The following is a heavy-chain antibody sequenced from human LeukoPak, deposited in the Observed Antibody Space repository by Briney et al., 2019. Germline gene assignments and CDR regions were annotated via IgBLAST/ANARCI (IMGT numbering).Heavy chain of an antibody. CDR3: ARDRSPEGYYDSSHWDYYHGMDV. J-gene: IGHJ6*02. D-gene: IGHD3-22*01. CDR2: IYYDGST. V-gene: IGHV4-59*01. Sequence: SETLSLTCTVSGVSINDFYWTWIRQSPGNGLEWIGYIYYDGSTDYNPSLKSRVTISVDTSKNQFSLNLSSVTAADTAMYYCARDRSPEGYYDSSHWDYYHGMDVWGQGTTVTVSS. CDR1: GVSINDFY.